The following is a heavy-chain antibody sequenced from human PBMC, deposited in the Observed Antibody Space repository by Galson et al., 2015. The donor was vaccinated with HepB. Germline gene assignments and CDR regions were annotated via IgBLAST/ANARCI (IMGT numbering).Heavy chain of an antibody. V-gene: IGHV3-23*01. CDR2: ISGSGGST. J-gene: IGHJ4*02. Sequence: SLRLSCAASGFTFSSYAMSWVRQAPGKGLEWVSAISGSGGSTYYADSVKGRFTISRDNSKNTLYLQMNSLRAEDTAVYYCAKDPVVVVAATVPVFDYWGQGTLVTVSS. D-gene: IGHD2-15*01. CDR1: GFTFSSYA. CDR3: AKDPVVVVAATVPVFDY.